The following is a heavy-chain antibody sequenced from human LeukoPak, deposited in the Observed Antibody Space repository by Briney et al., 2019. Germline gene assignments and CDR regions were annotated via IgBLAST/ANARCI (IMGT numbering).Heavy chain of an antibody. CDR1: GFTFRNYW. CDR2: IDSDGSTT. D-gene: IGHD3-16*01. CDR3: ARETWGGLDY. J-gene: IGHJ4*02. V-gene: IGHV3-74*01. Sequence: PGGSLRLSCAASGFTFRNYWMHWVRQAPGEGLMWLSRIDSDGSTTSYAGSVKGRFTISRDNAKNTLYLQMNTLRAEDTAVYYCARETWGGLDYWGQGTLVIVFS.